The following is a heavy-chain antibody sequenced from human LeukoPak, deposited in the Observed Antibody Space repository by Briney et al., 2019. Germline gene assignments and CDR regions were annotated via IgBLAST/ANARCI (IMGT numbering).Heavy chain of an antibody. V-gene: IGHV3-74*01. CDR2: INSDGFST. CDR1: GFSFSSYW. CDR3: ARGTSGGYFDY. D-gene: IGHD1-26*01. Sequence: GGSLRLSCAVSGFSFSSYWMHWVRQAPGKGLVWVSRINSDGFSTSYADSVKGRFTISRDNAKNTLYLQMNSLRAEDTAVYYCARGTSGGYFDYWGQGTLVTVSS. J-gene: IGHJ4*02.